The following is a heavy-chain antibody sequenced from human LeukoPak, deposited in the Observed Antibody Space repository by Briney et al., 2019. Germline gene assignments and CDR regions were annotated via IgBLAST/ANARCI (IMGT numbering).Heavy chain of an antibody. V-gene: IGHV1-69*04. D-gene: IGHD3-3*01. CDR2: IIPILGIA. CDR3: AKALFGWEVTIF. J-gene: IGHJ4*02. CDR1: GGTFSSYA. Sequence: ASVKVSCKASGGTFSSYAISWVRQAPGQGLEWMGRIIPILGIANYAQKFQGRVTITADKSTSTAYMELSSLRSEDTAVYYCAKALFGWEVTIFGGQGTLVTVSS.